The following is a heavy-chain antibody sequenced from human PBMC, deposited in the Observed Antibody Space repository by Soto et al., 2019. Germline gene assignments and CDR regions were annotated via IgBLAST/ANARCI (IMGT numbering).Heavy chain of an antibody. CDR1: GFTFSSYA. Sequence: QVQLVESGGGVVQPGRSLRLSCAASGFTFSSYAMHWVRQAPGKGLELVAVISYDGSNKYYADSVKGRFTISRDNSKNTLYLQMNSLRAEDTAVYYCARDRMVVGRYSYGSFDFDYWGQGTLVTVSS. CDR2: ISYDGSNK. V-gene: IGHV3-30-3*01. J-gene: IGHJ4*02. D-gene: IGHD5-18*01. CDR3: ARDRMVVGRYSYGSFDFDY.